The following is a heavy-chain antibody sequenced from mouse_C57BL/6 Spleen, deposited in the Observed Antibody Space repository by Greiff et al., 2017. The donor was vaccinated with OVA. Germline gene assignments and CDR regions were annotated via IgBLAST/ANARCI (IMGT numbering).Heavy chain of an antibody. J-gene: IGHJ2*01. CDR1: GYAFSRSW. D-gene: IGHD2-4*01. CDR2: LYSGDGEI. Sequence: QAQFQQSGPEWVKPGASVKISCKASGYAFSRSWMNWVKQRPGKGLEWIGRLYSGDGEINYNGKFKGKATLTADKSSSTAYMQLSSLTYEDSAVYICARGGAYDSDRDYWGQGTTLTVSS. CDR3: ARGGAYDSDRDY. V-gene: IGHV1-82*01.